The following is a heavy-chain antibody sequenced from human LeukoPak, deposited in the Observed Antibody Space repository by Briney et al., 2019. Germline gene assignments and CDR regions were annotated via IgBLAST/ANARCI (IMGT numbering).Heavy chain of an antibody. J-gene: IGHJ4*02. Sequence: SETLSLTCTVSGDSISSNYFWGLIRQPPGKGLEWIGSIYHSGSTNYNPSLKSRVTISVDTSKNQFSLKLSSVTAADTAVYYCARGRSTVTFPFDYWGRGTLVTVSS. CDR2: IYHSGST. CDR3: ARGRSTVTFPFDY. D-gene: IGHD4-17*01. V-gene: IGHV4-38-2*02. CDR1: GDSISSNYF.